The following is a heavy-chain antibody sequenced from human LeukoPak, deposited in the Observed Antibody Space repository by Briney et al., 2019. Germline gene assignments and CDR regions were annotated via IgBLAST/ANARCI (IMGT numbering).Heavy chain of an antibody. CDR3: ARSSDHCNSTSCSTPFDY. CDR2: IYYSGST. J-gene: IGHJ4*02. CDR1: GGSISSYY. D-gene: IGHD2-2*01. Sequence: SETLSLTCTVSGGSISSYYWSWIRQPPGKGLEWIGYIYYSGSTNYNSSLKSRVTISVDTSKNQFSLKLSSVTAADTAVYYCARSSDHCNSTSCSTPFDYWGQGTLVTVSS. V-gene: IGHV4-59*01.